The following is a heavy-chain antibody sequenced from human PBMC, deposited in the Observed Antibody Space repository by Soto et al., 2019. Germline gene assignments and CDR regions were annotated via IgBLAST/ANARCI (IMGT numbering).Heavy chain of an antibody. CDR1: GYTFTSYG. Sequence: GASVKVSCKASGYTFTSYGISWVRQAPGQGLEWMGWISAYNGNTNYAQKLQGRVTMTTDTSTSTAYMELRSLRSDDTAVYYCARDVRFLEWLLPSYYYHGMDVWGQWTTVTVSS. J-gene: IGHJ6*02. CDR2: ISAYNGNT. D-gene: IGHD3-3*01. CDR3: ARDVRFLEWLLPSYYYHGMDV. V-gene: IGHV1-18*01.